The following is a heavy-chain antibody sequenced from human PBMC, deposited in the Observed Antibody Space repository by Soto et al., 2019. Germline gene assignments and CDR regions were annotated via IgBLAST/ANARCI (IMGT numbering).Heavy chain of an antibody. Sequence: SETLSLTCAVYGGSFSGYYWSWIRQPPGKGLEWIGEINHSGSTNYNPSLKSRVTISVDTSKNQFSLKLSSVTAADTAVYYCARGYSSSYHWFDPCGQGTLVNVSS. CDR1: GGSFSGYY. CDR2: INHSGST. V-gene: IGHV4-34*01. CDR3: ARGYSSSYHWFDP. D-gene: IGHD6-13*01. J-gene: IGHJ5*02.